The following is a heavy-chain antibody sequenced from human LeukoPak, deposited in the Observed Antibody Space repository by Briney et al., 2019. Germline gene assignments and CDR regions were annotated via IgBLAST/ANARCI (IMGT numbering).Heavy chain of an antibody. CDR3: ARGEWLAGAFDY. J-gene: IGHJ4*02. CDR2: FYISGST. CDR1: GDSISNYY. Sequence: SETLSLTCTVSGDSISNYYWSWIRQPAGKELEWIGRFYISGSTNYEPSLKSRVTISVDKSKNQFSLKVRSVTAADTAVYYCARGEWLAGAFDYWGQGSLVTVSS. V-gene: IGHV4-4*07. D-gene: IGHD6-19*01.